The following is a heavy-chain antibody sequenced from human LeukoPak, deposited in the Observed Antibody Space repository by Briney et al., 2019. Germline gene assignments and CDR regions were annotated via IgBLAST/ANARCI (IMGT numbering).Heavy chain of an antibody. CDR1: GGSFSGYY. Sequence: SETLSLTCAVYGGSFSGYYWSWIRQPPGKGLEWIGEINHSGSTNYNPSLKSRVTISVDTSKNQFSLKLSSVTAADMAVYYCARRGSSWPYYYMDVWGKGTTVTISS. D-gene: IGHD6-13*01. J-gene: IGHJ6*03. CDR2: INHSGST. CDR3: ARRGSSWPYYYMDV. V-gene: IGHV4-34*01.